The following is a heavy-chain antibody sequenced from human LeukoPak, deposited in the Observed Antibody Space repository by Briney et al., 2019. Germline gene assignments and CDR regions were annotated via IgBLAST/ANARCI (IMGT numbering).Heavy chain of an antibody. V-gene: IGHV3-9*01. D-gene: IGHD3-22*01. CDR3: AKGRYDSSGYNDAFDI. Sequence: PGGSLRLSCAASGFTFDDYAMHWVRQAPGKGLEWVSGISWNSGSIGYADSVKGRFTISRDNAKNSLYLQMNSLRAEDTALYYCAKGRYDSSGYNDAFDIWGQGTMVTVSS. CDR2: ISWNSGSI. CDR1: GFTFDDYA. J-gene: IGHJ3*02.